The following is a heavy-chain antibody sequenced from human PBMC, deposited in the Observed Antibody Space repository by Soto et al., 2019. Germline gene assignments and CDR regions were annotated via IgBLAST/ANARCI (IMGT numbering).Heavy chain of an antibody. CDR3: ARPLDYSYYQMDV. J-gene: IGHJ6*02. Sequence: QVQLVQSGAEVKKPGASVKVSCKASGYTFTSHGITWVRQAPGQGLEWMGWISAYNGNTNYAQKLQGRVSMTTDTSTNTAYMELRSLRSDXXXXXYCARPLDYSYYQMDVWGQGT. CDR1: GYTFTSHG. CDR2: ISAYNGNT. V-gene: IGHV1-18*01.